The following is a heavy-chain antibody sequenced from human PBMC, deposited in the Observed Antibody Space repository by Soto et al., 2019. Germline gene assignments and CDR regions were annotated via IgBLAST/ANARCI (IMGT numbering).Heavy chain of an antibody. CDR1: GGSISSSNW. CDR3: ASSGNWNDGNWFDP. Sequence: QVQLQESGPGLVKPSGTLSLTCAVSGGSISSSNWWSWVRQPPGKGLEWIGEIYHSGSTNYNPSRMSRVTMSVDKAENQFSLTLSYVTAADTALYYWASSGNWNDGNWFDPWGQGTLVCVSS. V-gene: IGHV4-4*02. CDR2: IYHSGST. J-gene: IGHJ5*02. D-gene: IGHD1-20*01.